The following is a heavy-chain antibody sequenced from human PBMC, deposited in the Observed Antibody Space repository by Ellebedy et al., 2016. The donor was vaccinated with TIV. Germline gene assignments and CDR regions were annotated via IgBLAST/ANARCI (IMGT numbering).Heavy chain of an antibody. CDR3: ARQATNTWYLDY. D-gene: IGHD2-8*01. V-gene: IGHV3-7*03. CDR2: IKQDGSEK. Sequence: LSLTCAASGFTFSIYWMTWVRQAPGKGLEWVGNIKQDGSEKLYVDSVRGRFTISRDNAKNSMFLQMNSLRAEDTAMYYCARQATNTWYLDYWGQGSLVTVSS. J-gene: IGHJ4*02. CDR1: GFTFSIYW.